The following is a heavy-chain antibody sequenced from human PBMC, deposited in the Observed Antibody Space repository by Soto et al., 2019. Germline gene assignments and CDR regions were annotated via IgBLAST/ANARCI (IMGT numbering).Heavy chain of an antibody. V-gene: IGHV1-3*01. Sequence: ASVKVSCKASGYTFTSYPMHWVRQAPGQRLEWMGWINAGNGDTKYSQKFQGRVTITRDTSAITAYMGPSSLRSEDTAVYYCARDWTHYDSSGPGDYWGQGTLVTVSS. J-gene: IGHJ4*02. D-gene: IGHD3-22*01. CDR1: GYTFTSYP. CDR3: ARDWTHYDSSGPGDY. CDR2: INAGNGDT.